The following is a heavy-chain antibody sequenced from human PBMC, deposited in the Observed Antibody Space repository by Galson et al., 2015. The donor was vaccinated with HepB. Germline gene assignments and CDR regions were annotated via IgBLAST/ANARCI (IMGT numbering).Heavy chain of an antibody. V-gene: IGHV1-2*02. J-gene: IGHJ3*02. CDR2: INPNSGGT. CDR3: ARERGYCSSTSCRGVAFDI. CDR1: GYTFTGYY. D-gene: IGHD2-2*01. Sequence: SVKVSCKASGYTFTGYYMHWVRQAPGQGLEWMGWINPNSGGTNYAQKFQGRVTMTRDTSISTAYMELSRLRPDDTAVYYCARERGYCSSTSCRGVAFDIWGQGTMVTVSS.